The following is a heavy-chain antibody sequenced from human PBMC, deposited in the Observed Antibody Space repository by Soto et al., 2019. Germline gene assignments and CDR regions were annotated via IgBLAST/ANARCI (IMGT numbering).Heavy chain of an antibody. CDR1: GYTFTHYG. D-gene: IGHD2-2*01. Sequence: QVHLVQSGGEVKKSGASVKVSCKASGYTFTHYGISWVRQAPGQGLEWMGWISAYNGNTYYTQKVQGRVTMTTNKATNKAYMELRSLRSDDTAVHYCARDVPATAALLRDYWGQGTLVTVSS. CDR3: ARDVPATAALLRDY. CDR2: ISAYNGNT. J-gene: IGHJ4*02. V-gene: IGHV1-18*04.